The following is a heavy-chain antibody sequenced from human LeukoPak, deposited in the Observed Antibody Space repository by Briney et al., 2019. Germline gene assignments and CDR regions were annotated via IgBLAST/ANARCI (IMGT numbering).Heavy chain of an antibody. CDR2: INSDGSST. V-gene: IGHV3-74*01. CDR1: GFTFSRYW. Sequence: QPGGSLRLSCAASGFTFSRYWMHLVRQAPGKGLVWISRINSDGSSTSYADSVKGRFTISRDNAKNTLYLQMNSLRAEDTAGYFCARAVSYFDYWGQGTLVTVSS. J-gene: IGHJ4*02. CDR3: ARAVSYFDY. D-gene: IGHD4-17*01.